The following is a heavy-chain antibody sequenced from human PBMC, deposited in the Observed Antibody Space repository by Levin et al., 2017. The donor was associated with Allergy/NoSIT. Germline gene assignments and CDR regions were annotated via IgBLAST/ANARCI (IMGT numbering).Heavy chain of an antibody. CDR2: TYYRSRWYY. CDR1: GDSVSSNSAV. CDR3: TRESPRGYSFS. J-gene: IGHJ4*02. V-gene: IGHV6-1*01. Sequence: SQTLSLTCAVSGDSVSSNSAVWNWIRQSPSRGLEWLGRTYYRSRWYYDYAVSVKSRITINPDTSKNQFSLQLNSVTPEDTAVYYCTRESPRGYSFSWGQGTLVTVSS. D-gene: IGHD5-18*01.